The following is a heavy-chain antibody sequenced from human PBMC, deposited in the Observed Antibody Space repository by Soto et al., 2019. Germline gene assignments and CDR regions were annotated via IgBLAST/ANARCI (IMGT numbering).Heavy chain of an antibody. CDR2: ISYDGSNK. CDR3: AKWYGSSSSSGAY. J-gene: IGHJ4*02. Sequence: GESLKISCAASGFTFSSYGTHWVRQAPGKGLEWVAVISYDGSNKYYADSVKGRFTISRDNSKNTLYLQMNSLRAEDTAVYYCAKWYGSSSSSGAYWGQGTLVTVSS. CDR1: GFTFSSYG. V-gene: IGHV3-30*18. D-gene: IGHD6-6*01.